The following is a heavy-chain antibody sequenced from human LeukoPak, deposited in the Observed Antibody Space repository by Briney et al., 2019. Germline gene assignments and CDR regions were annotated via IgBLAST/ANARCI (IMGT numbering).Heavy chain of an antibody. J-gene: IGHJ4*02. V-gene: IGHV3-74*01. CDR1: GFTFSSYW. D-gene: IGHD3-10*01. Sequence: GGSLRLSCAASGFTFSSYWMHWVRQAPGKGLVWVSRINSDGSSTSYADSVKGRFTTSRDNAKNTLYLQMNSLRAEDTAVYYCARDDSSLLWFGELLSHYYFDYWGQGTLVTVSS. CDR2: INSDGSST. CDR3: ARDDSSLLWFGELLSHYYFDY.